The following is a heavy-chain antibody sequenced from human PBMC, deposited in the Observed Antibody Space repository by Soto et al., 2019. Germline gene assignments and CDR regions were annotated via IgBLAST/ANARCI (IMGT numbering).Heavy chain of an antibody. CDR2: ISGSGGST. D-gene: IGHD3-10*01. CDR3: VKPLWFGELLSRGLDV. J-gene: IGHJ6*02. Sequence: GGSLRLSCAASGFTFSSYAMSWVRQAPGKGLEWVSAISGSGGSTYYADSVKGRFTISRDNSKNTLNLQMNSLRAEDTAVYYCVKPLWFGELLSRGLDVWRQGATVTVSS. CDR1: GFTFSSYA. V-gene: IGHV3-23*01.